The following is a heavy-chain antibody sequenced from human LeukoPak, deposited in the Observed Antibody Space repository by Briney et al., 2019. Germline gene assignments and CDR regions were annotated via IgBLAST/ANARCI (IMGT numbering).Heavy chain of an antibody. CDR1: GFTFSSYS. D-gene: IGHD6-19*01. Sequence: PGGSLRLSCAASGFTFSSYSMNWVRQAPGKGLEWVSYISSSSTIYYADSVKGRFTISRDNAKNSLYLQMNSLRDEDTAVYYCARVPLGIAVANWGQGTLVTVSS. V-gene: IGHV3-48*02. CDR3: ARVPLGIAVAN. J-gene: IGHJ4*02. CDR2: ISSSSTI.